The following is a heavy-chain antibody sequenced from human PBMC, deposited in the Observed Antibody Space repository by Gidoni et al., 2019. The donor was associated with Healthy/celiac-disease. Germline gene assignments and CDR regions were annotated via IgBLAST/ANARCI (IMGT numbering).Heavy chain of an antibody. D-gene: IGHD4-17*01. CDR1: GFTFSSYA. CDR2: MSGSGGST. V-gene: IGHV3-23*01. Sequence: EVQLLVSGGGLVPHGGSLRLSCAASGFTFSSYAMSWVRQAPGTWLEWVQAMSGSGGSTYYADSVKGRFTISRDNSKNTLYLQMNSLRAEDTAVYYCAKDSHYGDPEEPYYYYYGMDVWGQGTTVTVSS. J-gene: IGHJ6*02. CDR3: AKDSHYGDPEEPYYYYYGMDV.